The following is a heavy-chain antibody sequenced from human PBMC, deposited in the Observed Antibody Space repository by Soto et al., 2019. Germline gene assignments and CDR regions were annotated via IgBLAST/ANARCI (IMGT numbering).Heavy chain of an antibody. CDR3: ARQGSNGAYYYYGMHV. CDR2: IYPGDSDT. D-gene: IGHD2-8*01. Sequence: GESLKISCQGSGYRFSSYWIAWVRQMPGKGLEWMGIIYPGDSDTMYSPSFEGQVTFSVDKSTSTAYLQWSSLKASDTAMYYCARQGSNGAYYYYGMHVWGQGTTVTVSS. CDR1: GYRFSSYW. V-gene: IGHV5-51*01. J-gene: IGHJ6*02.